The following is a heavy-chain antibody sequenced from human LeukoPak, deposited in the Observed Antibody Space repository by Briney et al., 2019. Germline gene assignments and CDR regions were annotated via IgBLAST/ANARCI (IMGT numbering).Heavy chain of an antibody. J-gene: IGHJ4*02. CDR3: ASLRTIWGSYRHDY. CDR1: GGSFSGYY. V-gene: IGHV4-34*01. CDR2: INHGGST. Sequence: SETLSLTCAVYGGSFSGYYWSWIRQPPGKGLEWMGEINHGGSTNYNPSLKSRVTISLDTSKNQFSLKLSSVTAADTAVYYCASLRTIWGSYRHDYWGQGTLVTVS. D-gene: IGHD3-16*02.